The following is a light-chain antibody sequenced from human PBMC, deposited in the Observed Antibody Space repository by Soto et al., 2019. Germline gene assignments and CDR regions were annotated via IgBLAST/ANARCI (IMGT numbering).Light chain of an antibody. CDR1: SSDVGSYNR. V-gene: IGLV2-18*02. J-gene: IGLJ2*01. CDR2: EVS. Sequence: QSALTQPPSVSGSPGQSVTISCTGTSSDVGSYNRVSWYQQPPGTAPKLMFYEVSNRPSGVPDRFSGSKSGNTASLTISGLQAEDEADYYCSSYTSSSTVVFGGGTKVTVL. CDR3: SSYTSSSTVV.